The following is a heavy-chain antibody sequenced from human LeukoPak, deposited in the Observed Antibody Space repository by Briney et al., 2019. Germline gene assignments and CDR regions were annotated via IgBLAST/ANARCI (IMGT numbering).Heavy chain of an antibody. CDR1: GYTFTGYN. J-gene: IGHJ4*02. D-gene: IGHD3-10*01. CDR2: INPHSGDT. V-gene: IGHV1-2*04. Sequence: ASVTVSCKASGYTFTGYNIHWVRQAPGEGLEWMGWINPHSGDTNYAQKFQDWVTMTRDTSITTVYMELSSLRSDDTAVYYCARATLTGFGECFDYWGQGTLVTVSS. CDR3: ARATLTGFGECFDY.